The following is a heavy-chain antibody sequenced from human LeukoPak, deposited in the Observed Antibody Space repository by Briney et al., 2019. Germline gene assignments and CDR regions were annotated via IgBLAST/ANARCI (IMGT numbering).Heavy chain of an antibody. D-gene: IGHD4-17*01. Sequence: PGGSLRLSCIVSGLTFSRYWMGWVRQAPGKGLEWVANIKEDGSEKNYVDSVRGRFTISRGNAKNSLYLQMNSLRAEDTAVYYCAKDKPELTTVTTVPIFYFDYWGQGTLVTVSS. CDR1: GLTFSRYW. J-gene: IGHJ4*02. V-gene: IGHV3-7*03. CDR3: AKDKPELTTVTTVPIFYFDY. CDR2: IKEDGSEK.